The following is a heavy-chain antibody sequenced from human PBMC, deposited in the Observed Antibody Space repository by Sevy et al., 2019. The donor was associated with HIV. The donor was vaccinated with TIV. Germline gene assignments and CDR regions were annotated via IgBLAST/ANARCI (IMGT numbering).Heavy chain of an antibody. V-gene: IGHV3-30*02. Sequence: GGSLRLSCAASGLTFSSYGMHWVRQAPGKGLEWVAFIRYDGSNKYYADSVKGRFTISRDNSKNTLYLQMNSLRAEDTAVYYCAKSWHISCSGGSCYSDYWGQGTLVTVSS. CDR1: GLTFSSYG. J-gene: IGHJ4*02. CDR2: IRYDGSNK. CDR3: AKSWHISCSGGSCYSDY. D-gene: IGHD2-15*01.